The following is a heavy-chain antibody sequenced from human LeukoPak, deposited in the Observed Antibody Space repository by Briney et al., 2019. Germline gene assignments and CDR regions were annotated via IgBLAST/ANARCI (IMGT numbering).Heavy chain of an antibody. D-gene: IGHD1-26*01. Sequence: GGSLRLSCAASELTFSSYAMSWVRQAPGKGLEWVSGISGSTDSTYYADSVKGRFTISRDNSENSLYLQMNSLRTEDTALYYCVKDMVGGGDYWGQGTLVTVSS. CDR3: VKDMVGGGDY. CDR1: ELTFSSYA. V-gene: IGHV3-23*01. CDR2: ISGSTDST. J-gene: IGHJ4*02.